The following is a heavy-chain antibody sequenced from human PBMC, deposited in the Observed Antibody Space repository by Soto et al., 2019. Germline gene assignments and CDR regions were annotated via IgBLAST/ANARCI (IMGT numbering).Heavy chain of an antibody. CDR2: ISSSSSYI. V-gene: IGHV3-21*01. CDR1: GFTFSSYS. D-gene: IGHD2-15*01. J-gene: IGHJ3*02. Sequence: PGGSLRLSCAASGFTFSSYSMNWVRQAPGKGLEWDSSISSSSSYIYYADSVEGRFTISRDNAKNSLYLQMNSLRAEDTAVYYCARDRKGRYCSGGSCYSFDAFDIWGQGTMVTVSS. CDR3: ARDRKGRYCSGGSCYSFDAFDI.